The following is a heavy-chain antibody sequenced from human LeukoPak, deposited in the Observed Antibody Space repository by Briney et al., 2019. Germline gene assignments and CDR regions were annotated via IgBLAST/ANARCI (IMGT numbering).Heavy chain of an antibody. CDR2: ISGSGDIT. J-gene: IGHJ4*02. Sequence: GGSLRLSYAASGFTFSSYAMSWVRQAPGKGLEWVSVISGSGDITYYADSVKGRFTISRDNSKNTLYLQMNSLRAEDTAVYYCAKRAGYYFDYWGQGTLVTVSS. CDR1: GFTFSSYA. CDR3: AKRAGYYFDY. V-gene: IGHV3-23*01. D-gene: IGHD4/OR15-4a*01.